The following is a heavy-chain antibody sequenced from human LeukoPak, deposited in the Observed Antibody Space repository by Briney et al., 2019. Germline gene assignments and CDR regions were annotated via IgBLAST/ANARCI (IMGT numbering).Heavy chain of an antibody. Sequence: GGSLRLSCAASGFTVNSNYMTWVRQAPGKGLERVSVIDSGGSTYYADSVKGRFTISRDNSKNTLYLQMNSLRAEDTAVYYCARDRRGYGFLDYWGQGTLVTVSS. CDR1: GFTVNSNY. CDR2: IDSGGST. CDR3: ARDRRGYGFLDY. V-gene: IGHV3-66*01. D-gene: IGHD5-12*01. J-gene: IGHJ4*02.